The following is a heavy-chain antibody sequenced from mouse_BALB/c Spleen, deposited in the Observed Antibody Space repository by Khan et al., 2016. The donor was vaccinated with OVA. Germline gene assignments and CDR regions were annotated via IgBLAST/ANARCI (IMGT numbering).Heavy chain of an antibody. D-gene: IGHD3-1*01. CDR3: ARYFGSRFAY. Sequence: QVRLQQSGAELVRPGSSVKISCKASGYTFSSSWMNWVKHRPGQGLEWIGQIYPGNDDTDYHGKFKGIAILTADNSSRTAHLQHTSLTSEDSAVYFCARYFGSRFAYWGQRTLVTFSA. J-gene: IGHJ3*01. V-gene: IGHV1-80*01. CDR1: GYTFSSSW. CDR2: IYPGNDDT.